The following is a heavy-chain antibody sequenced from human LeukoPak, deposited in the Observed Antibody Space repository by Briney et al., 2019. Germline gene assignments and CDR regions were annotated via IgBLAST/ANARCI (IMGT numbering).Heavy chain of an antibody. CDR3: ARGGIVGVNNWFDP. D-gene: IGHD1-26*01. Sequence: ASVKVSCKASGYTFTSYDITWVRQAPGQGLEWVGWISSYNGNTNYAQKLQGRVTMTTDTSTSTAYMELRSLRSDDTAVYYCARGGIVGVNNWFDPWGQGNLVTVSS. V-gene: IGHV1-18*01. CDR1: GYTFTSYD. J-gene: IGHJ5*02. CDR2: ISSYNGNT.